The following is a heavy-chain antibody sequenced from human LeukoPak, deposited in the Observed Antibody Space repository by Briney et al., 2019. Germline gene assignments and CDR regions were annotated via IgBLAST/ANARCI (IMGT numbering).Heavy chain of an antibody. CDR2: INPSGGST. J-gene: IGHJ4*02. V-gene: IGHV1-46*01. CDR1: GYTFTNYC. Sequence: ASVKVSCKASGYTFTNYCIHWVRQAPGQGLEWMGLINPSGGSTNYAQKFQGRVTMTRDTSTSTVYMEVSSLRSEDTAVYYCASRIAVAGGFDYWGQGTLVTVSS. D-gene: IGHD6-19*01. CDR3: ASRIAVAGGFDY.